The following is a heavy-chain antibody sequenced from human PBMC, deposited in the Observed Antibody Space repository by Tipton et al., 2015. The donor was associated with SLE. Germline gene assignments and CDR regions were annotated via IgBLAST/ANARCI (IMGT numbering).Heavy chain of an antibody. CDR2: INHSGST. D-gene: IGHD1-14*01. CDR3: ARDGKVKGDAFDI. Sequence: TLSLTCAVYGGSFSGYYWSWIRQPPGKGLEWIGEINHSGSTNYNPSLKSRVTISVDTSKNQFSLKLSSVTAADTAVYYCARDGKVKGDAFDIWGQGTMVTVSS. CDR1: GGSFSGYY. J-gene: IGHJ3*02. V-gene: IGHV4-34*01.